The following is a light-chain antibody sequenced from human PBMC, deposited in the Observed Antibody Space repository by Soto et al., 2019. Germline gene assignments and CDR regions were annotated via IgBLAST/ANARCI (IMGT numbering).Light chain of an antibody. CDR3: QQYSNWPPFT. CDR2: GAS. J-gene: IGKJ2*01. V-gene: IGKV3-15*01. CDR1: QNVGTS. Sequence: IILTQSPATLSMSPGGGASLSCRASQNVGTSLAWYQQKSGQAPRLLIYGASTRAAGVPARFSGSASGTKYTLTINSLQSEDVALYYCQQYSNWPPFTFGQGTRLEIK.